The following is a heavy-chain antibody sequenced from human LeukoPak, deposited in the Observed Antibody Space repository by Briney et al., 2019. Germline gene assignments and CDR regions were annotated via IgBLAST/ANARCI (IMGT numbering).Heavy chain of an antibody. CDR1: GFTFSSYS. D-gene: IGHD2-8*01. V-gene: IGHV3-21*01. CDR2: ISSSSSYI. Sequence: GGSLRLSCAASGFTFSSYSMNWVRQAPGKGLEWVSSISSSSSYIYYADSVKGRFTICRDNAKNSLYLQMNSLRAEDTAVYYCARDSGVYFDYWGQGTLVTVSS. J-gene: IGHJ4*02. CDR3: ARDSGVYFDY.